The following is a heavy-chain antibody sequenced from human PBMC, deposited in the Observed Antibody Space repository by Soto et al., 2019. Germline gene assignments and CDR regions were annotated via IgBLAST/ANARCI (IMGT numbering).Heavy chain of an antibody. CDR1: SGSFSGYY. J-gene: IGHJ6*02. D-gene: IGHD5-18*01. CDR2: LYQGLSI. Sequence: PSETLSLTCAVYSGSFSGYYWSWIRQPPGKGLEWIGELYQGLSIVYNPSLESRVTISGDSSKNQFSLNLSSVTAADTAVYYCARDRLMATAGTARHYFGLDVWGQGTTVTVSS. V-gene: IGHV4-34*09. CDR3: ARDRLMATAGTARHYFGLDV.